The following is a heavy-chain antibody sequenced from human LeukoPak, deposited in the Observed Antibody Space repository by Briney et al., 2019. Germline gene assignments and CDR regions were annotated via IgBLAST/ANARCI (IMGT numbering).Heavy chain of an antibody. V-gene: IGHV3-21*04. D-gene: IGHD3-10*01. Sequence: GGSLRLSCAASGFTFSSYSMNWVRQAPGKGLEWVSAISGDSRYIYYADSVRGRFTISRDNSKNTLYLQMNSLRAEDTAVYYCARGLSVWFGESPLGYWGQGTLVTVSS. CDR1: GFTFSSYS. CDR2: ISGDSRYI. J-gene: IGHJ4*02. CDR3: ARGLSVWFGESPLGY.